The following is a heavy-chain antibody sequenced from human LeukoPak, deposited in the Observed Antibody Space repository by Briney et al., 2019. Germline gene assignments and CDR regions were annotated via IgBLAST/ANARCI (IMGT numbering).Heavy chain of an antibody. Sequence: GASVKVSCKASGGTFSSYAISWVRQAPGQGLERMGRIIPILGIANYAQKFQGRVTITADKSTSTAYMELSSLRSEDTAVYYCVRDGHTAPAMVRGPLGPFDPWGQGTLVTVSS. V-gene: IGHV1-69*04. CDR3: VRDGHTAPAMVRGPLGPFDP. CDR1: GGTFSSYA. D-gene: IGHD3-10*01. CDR2: IIPILGIA. J-gene: IGHJ5*02.